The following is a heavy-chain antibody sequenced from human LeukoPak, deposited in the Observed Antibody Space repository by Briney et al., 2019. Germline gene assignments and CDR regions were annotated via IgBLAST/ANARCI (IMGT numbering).Heavy chain of an antibody. V-gene: IGHV3-21*04. CDR2: ISSSSSYI. D-gene: IGHD3-22*01. CDR1: GFTFSSYS. CDR3: ARDRGYYDSSGYYSFDY. J-gene: IGHJ4*02. Sequence: GGSLRLSCAASGFTFSSYSMNWVRQAPGKGLEWVSSISSSSSYIYYADSVKGRFTISRDNAKNSLYLQMNSLRAEDTAVYYCARDRGYYDSSGYYSFDYWGQGTLVTVSS.